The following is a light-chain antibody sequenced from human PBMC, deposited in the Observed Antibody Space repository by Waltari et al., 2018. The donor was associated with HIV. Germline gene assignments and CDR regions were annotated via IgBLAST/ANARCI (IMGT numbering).Light chain of an antibody. CDR3: QQYYSSPYT. Sequence: DIVMTQSPDSLAVSLGERATINCKSSQSVLYRSNNKNHLAWYQQKPGQPPNLLIYWASTRESGVPDRFSGSGSGTDFTLTISSLQAEDVAVYYCQQYYSSPYTFGQGAKLDIK. CDR2: WAS. CDR1: QSVLYRSNNKNH. V-gene: IGKV4-1*01. J-gene: IGKJ2*01.